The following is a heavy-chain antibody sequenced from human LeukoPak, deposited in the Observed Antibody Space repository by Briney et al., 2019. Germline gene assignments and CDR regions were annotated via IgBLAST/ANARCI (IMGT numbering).Heavy chain of an antibody. D-gene: IGHD2-8*02. CDR3: ARQGTGGRYEDY. CDR1: GGTFSSYA. V-gene: IGHV1-69*13. Sequence: SVKVSCKASGGTFSSYAISWVRQAPGQGLEWMGGIIPIFGTANYAQKFQGRVTITADESTSTAYMELSSLRSEDTAVYYCARQGTGGRYEDYWGQGTLVTVSS. J-gene: IGHJ4*02. CDR2: IIPIFGTA.